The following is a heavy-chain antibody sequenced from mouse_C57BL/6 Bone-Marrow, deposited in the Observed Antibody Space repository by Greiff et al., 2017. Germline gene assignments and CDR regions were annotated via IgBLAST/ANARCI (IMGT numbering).Heavy chain of an antibody. CDR2: IDPENGDT. J-gene: IGHJ3*01. Sequence: VQLKESGAELVRPGASVKLSCTASGFNIKDDYMHWVKQRPEQGLEWIGWIDPENGDTEYASKFQGKATITADTSSNTAYLQLSSLTSEDTAVYYCTTYYSNFFVFAYWGQGTLVTVSA. CDR1: GFNIKDDY. CDR3: TTYYSNFFVFAY. D-gene: IGHD2-5*01. V-gene: IGHV14-4*01.